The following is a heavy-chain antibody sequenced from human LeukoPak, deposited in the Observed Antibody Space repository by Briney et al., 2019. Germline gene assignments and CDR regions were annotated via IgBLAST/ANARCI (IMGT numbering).Heavy chain of an antibody. Sequence: GGSLRLSCAASGFSFSSHGMSWVRQAPGKGLEWVSGIIGGAGGTYYADSVKGRFTISRDNAKNTLYLQMNSLRAEDTAVYYCAHGSMYQLNYWGQGTLVTVSS. V-gene: IGHV3-23*01. J-gene: IGHJ4*02. D-gene: IGHD2-2*01. CDR2: IIGGAGGT. CDR3: AHGSMYQLNY. CDR1: GFSFSSHG.